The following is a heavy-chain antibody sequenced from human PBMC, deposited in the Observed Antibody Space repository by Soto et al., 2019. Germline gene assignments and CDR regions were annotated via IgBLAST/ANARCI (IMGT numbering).Heavy chain of an antibody. J-gene: IGHJ4*02. CDR2: TYYRSKWYN. D-gene: IGHD6-6*01. CDR1: GDSVSSNSAA. V-gene: IGHV6-1*01. Sequence: SQTLSLTCAISGDSVSSNSAAWNWIRQYPSRGLEWLGRTYYRSKWYNDYAVSVKSRITINPDTSKNQFSLQLNSVTPEDTAVYYCARDSNIAARPFDYWGQGTLVTVSS. CDR3: ARDSNIAARPFDY.